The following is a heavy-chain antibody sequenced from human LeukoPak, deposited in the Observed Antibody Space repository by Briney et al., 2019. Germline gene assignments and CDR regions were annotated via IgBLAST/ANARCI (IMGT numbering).Heavy chain of an antibody. Sequence: GRSMRLSCAASGFDLTTYAMTWVRQAPAKGLEWVSSIRIGGGGTYYADSVKGRFTISRDNSENTLHLQMNNLRVEDTARYFCARCMVLSQGWCNWFDPWGQGTLVTVSS. CDR2: IRIGGGGT. D-gene: IGHD6-13*01. V-gene: IGHV3-23*01. J-gene: IGHJ5*02. CDR1: GFDLTTYA. CDR3: ARCMVLSQGWCNWFDP.